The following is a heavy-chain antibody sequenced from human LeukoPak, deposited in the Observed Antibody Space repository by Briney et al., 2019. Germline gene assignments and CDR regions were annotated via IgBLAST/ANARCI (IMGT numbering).Heavy chain of an antibody. J-gene: IGHJ4*02. CDR1: GGTFSSYA. CDR3: ARDLRPCSVCGDYDY. CDR2: IIPILGIA. V-gene: IGHV1-69*04. D-gene: IGHD2-15*01. Sequence: SMKVSCKASGGTFSSYAISWVRQAPGQGLEWMGRIIPILGIANYAQKFQGRVTITADKSTSTAYMELSSLRSEDTAVYYCARDLRPCSVCGDYDYWGQGTLVTVSS.